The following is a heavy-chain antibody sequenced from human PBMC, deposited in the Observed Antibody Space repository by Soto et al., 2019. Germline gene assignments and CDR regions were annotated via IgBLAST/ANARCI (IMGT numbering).Heavy chain of an antibody. CDR1: GGSISSYY. Sequence: QVQLQESGPGLVKPSETLSLSCTVSGGSISSYYWSWFRQSPGKRMEWIGYVHHSWSSSYNPSLQSRVAISRDTSKRQFSLKVTSVTATDTAVYYCARQGFGPLHGLVDVWGQGTTVTVSS. D-gene: IGHD3-10*01. J-gene: IGHJ6*02. V-gene: IGHV4-59*08. CDR3: ARQGFGPLHGLVDV. CDR2: VHHSWSS.